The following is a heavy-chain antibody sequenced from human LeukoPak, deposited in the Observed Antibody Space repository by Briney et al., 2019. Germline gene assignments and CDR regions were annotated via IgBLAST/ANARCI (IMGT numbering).Heavy chain of an antibody. Sequence: GGSLRLSCAASGSTFSAYAMSWVRQAPGKGLEWVSAISGSGGSTYYADSVKGRFTISRDNSKNTLYLQMNSLRAEDTAVYYCAKDDLGTYFDYWGQGTLVTVSS. CDR3: AKDDLGTYFDY. CDR2: ISGSGGST. V-gene: IGHV3-23*01. CDR1: GSTFSAYA. J-gene: IGHJ4*02. D-gene: IGHD3-10*01.